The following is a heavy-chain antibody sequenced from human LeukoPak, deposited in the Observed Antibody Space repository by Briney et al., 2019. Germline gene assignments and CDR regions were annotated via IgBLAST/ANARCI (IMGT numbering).Heavy chain of an antibody. J-gene: IGHJ5*02. CDR2: ISWNSGSI. CDR1: GFNFGDYA. D-gene: IGHD6-13*01. Sequence: PGRSLRLSCAASGFNFGDYAMQWVRQTPGKGLEWVGSISWNSGSIDYADSVKGRFTISRDNAKNSLYLQMNSLRLEDTALYYCAKGFSSLPFHNHFDPWGQGTLVTVSS. V-gene: IGHV3-9*01. CDR3: AKGFSSLPFHNHFDP.